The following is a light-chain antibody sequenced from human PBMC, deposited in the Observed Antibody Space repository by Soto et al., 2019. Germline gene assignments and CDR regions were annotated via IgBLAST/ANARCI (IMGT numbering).Light chain of an antibody. CDR2: EVS. CDR3: ISYTSGSTLYV. J-gene: IGLJ1*01. V-gene: IGLV2-14*01. Sequence: QSALTQSASVSGSPGQSITISCTGTSSDVGGYNYVSWYQQHPGKAPKLMISEVSNRPSGVSNRFSGSKSGNTASLTISGLQAEDEADYYCISYTSGSTLYVFGTGTKVTV. CDR1: SSDVGGYNY.